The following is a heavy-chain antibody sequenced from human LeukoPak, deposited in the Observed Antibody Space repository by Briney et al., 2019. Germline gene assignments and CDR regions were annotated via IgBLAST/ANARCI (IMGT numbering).Heavy chain of an antibody. Sequence: GGSLRLSCAASGFTVRDGYMSWVRQAPGKGLEWVGRIKSKTDGGTIDYAAPVKGTFTISRDDSKNTLYLQMNSLKTEDTAVYYCTTDLGGLATRPTLCWGQGTLVTVSS. D-gene: IGHD6-6*01. CDR1: GFTVRDGY. V-gene: IGHV3-15*01. CDR3: TTDLGGLATRPTLC. CDR2: IKSKTDGGTI. J-gene: IGHJ4*02.